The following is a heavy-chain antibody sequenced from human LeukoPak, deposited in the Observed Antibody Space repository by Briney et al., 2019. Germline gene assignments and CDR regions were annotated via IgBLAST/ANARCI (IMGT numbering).Heavy chain of an antibody. CDR2: IVVGSGNT. Sequence: SVKVSCKASGFTFTSSAMQWVRQARGQRLEWIGWIVVGSGNTNYAQKFQERVTITRDMYTSTAYMELSSLRSEDTAVYYCAAEEGYYDSSGYRYWGQGTLVTVSS. D-gene: IGHD3-22*01. J-gene: IGHJ4*02. CDR3: AAEEGYYDSSGYRY. CDR1: GFTFTSSA. V-gene: IGHV1-58*02.